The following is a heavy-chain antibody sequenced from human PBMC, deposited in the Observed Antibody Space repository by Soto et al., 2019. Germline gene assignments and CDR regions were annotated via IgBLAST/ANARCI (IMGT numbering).Heavy chain of an antibody. CDR2: IIPLFGTP. CDR1: GGTFSDLA. CDR3: ASERVAEMATGGYFDN. J-gene: IGHJ4*02. V-gene: IGHV1-69*01. D-gene: IGHD5-12*01. Sequence: QVHLVQSGAEVKKPGSSVKVSCKTSGGTFSDLAFSWVRQAPRQGLEWVGGIIPLFGTPNYAREFQGRVSISADDSSNTVYMELRSLRSEDTAVYYCASERVAEMATGGYFDNWGQGTLVTVSS.